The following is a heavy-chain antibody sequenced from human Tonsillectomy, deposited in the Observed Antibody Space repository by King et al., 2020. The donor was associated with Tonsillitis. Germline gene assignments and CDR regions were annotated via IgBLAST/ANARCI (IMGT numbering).Heavy chain of an antibody. V-gene: IGHV3-23*04. CDR1: GLVFKSYA. CDR2: ISGNGGST. J-gene: IGHJ3*02. D-gene: IGHD2-15*01. Sequence: VQLVESGGGLVQPGGSLRLSCAASGLVFKSYAMNWVRQAPGKGLEWVSVISGNGGSTYYADSVKGRFTISRDNSKNTLYLQMNSLRDEDTAVYYCAKSLRMVTATSDVFDIWGQGTMVTVSS. CDR3: AKSLRMVTATSDVFDI.